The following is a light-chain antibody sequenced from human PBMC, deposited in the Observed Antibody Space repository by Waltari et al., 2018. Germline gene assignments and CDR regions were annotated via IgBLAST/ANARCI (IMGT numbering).Light chain of an antibody. V-gene: IGKV1-16*02. CDR3: LQYYNYPYT. CDR2: AAS. Sequence: DIQMTQSPSSLSASVGDRVTITGRASQGISNYVAWFQQKPGKAPKSLIYAASSLQNGVPSKFSGSGSGTAFTLTVNSLQPEDFATYFCLQYYNYPYTFGQGTTLEIK. CDR1: QGISNY. J-gene: IGKJ2*01.